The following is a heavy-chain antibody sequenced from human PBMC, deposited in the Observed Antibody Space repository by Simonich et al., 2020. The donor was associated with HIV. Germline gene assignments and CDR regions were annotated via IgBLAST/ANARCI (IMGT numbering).Heavy chain of an antibody. Sequence: QVQLVQSGAEVKKPGASVKVSCKASGSTFTSYCISWERQAPGQGLEWMGWISAYKGNTNYEQKLQGKVTITTNTSTSTAYMELRSLRSDDTAVYYCARQGNQDNPFFDYWGQGTLVTVSS. D-gene: IGHD2-15*01. CDR2: ISAYKGNT. J-gene: IGHJ4*02. CDR1: GSTFTSYC. CDR3: ARQGNQDNPFFDY. V-gene: IGHV1-18*01.